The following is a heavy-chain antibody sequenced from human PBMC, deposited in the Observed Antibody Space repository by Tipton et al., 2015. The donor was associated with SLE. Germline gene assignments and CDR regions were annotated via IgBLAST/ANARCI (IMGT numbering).Heavy chain of an antibody. CDR1: GGSITSSGFY. J-gene: IGHJ4*02. CDR2: IDYSGRT. V-gene: IGHV4-39*07. CDR3: ARDHPVAGPFDY. D-gene: IGHD6-19*01. Sequence: TLSLTCTVSGGSITSSGFYWGWFRQPPGKGLEWIGSIDYSGRTYYTPSLKSQLTISVDTSENQFSLKLSSVTAADTAVYYCARDHPVAGPFDYWGQGTLVTVSS.